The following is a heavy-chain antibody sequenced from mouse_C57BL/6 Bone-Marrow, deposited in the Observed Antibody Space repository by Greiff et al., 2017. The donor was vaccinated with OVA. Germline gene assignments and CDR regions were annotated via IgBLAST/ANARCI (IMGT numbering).Heavy chain of an antibody. CDR3: ARNYGSRYYYAMDY. CDR2: IHPNSGST. V-gene: IGHV1-64*01. CDR1: GYTFTSYW. D-gene: IGHD1-1*01. J-gene: IGHJ4*01. Sequence: VQLQQPGAELVKPGASVKLSCKASGYTFTSYWMHWVKQRPGQGLEWIGMIHPNSGSTNYNEKFKSKATLTVDKSSSTAYMQLSSLTSEDSAVYSRARNYGSRYYYAMDYWGQGTSVTVSS.